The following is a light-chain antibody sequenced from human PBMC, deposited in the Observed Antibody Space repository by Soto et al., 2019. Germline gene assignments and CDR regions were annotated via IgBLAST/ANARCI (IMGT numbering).Light chain of an antibody. V-gene: IGKV3-11*01. CDR2: DAS. CDR1: QSVSSY. J-gene: IGKJ1*01. CDR3: QQRSNWPPTWT. Sequence: EIVLTQSPATLSLSPGERATLSGRASQSVSSYLAWYQQKPGQAPRLLIYDASNRATGIPARFSGSGSGTDFTLTISSLEPEDFAVYYCQQRSNWPPTWTFGQGTKVDIK.